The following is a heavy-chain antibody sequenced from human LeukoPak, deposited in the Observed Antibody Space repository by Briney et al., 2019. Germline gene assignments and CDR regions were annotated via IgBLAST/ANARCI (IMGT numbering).Heavy chain of an antibody. D-gene: IGHD5-12*01. CDR1: PFTFSSYT. Sequence: GGSLRLSCAASPFTFSSYTLNWVRQAPGKGLEWVSSITTSSRYIYYADSVKGRFTISRDNAKNSLYLQMNSLRAEDTAVYYCARFQWLAYYFDYWGQGTLVTVSS. CDR2: ITTSSRYI. V-gene: IGHV3-21*01. J-gene: IGHJ4*02. CDR3: ARFQWLAYYFDY.